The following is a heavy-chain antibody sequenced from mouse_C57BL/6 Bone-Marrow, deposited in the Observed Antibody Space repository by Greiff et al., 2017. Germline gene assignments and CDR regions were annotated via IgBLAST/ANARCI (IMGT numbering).Heavy chain of an antibody. Sequence: VHVKQSGPELVKPGASVKIPCKASGYTFTDYNMDWVKQSHGKSLEWIGDINPNNGGTIYNQKFKGKATLTVDKSSSTAYMELRSLTSEDTAVYYCARGYDYEFYAMDYWGQGTSVTVSS. V-gene: IGHV1-18*01. D-gene: IGHD2-4*01. CDR1: GYTFTDYN. CDR2: INPNNGGT. CDR3: ARGYDYEFYAMDY. J-gene: IGHJ4*01.